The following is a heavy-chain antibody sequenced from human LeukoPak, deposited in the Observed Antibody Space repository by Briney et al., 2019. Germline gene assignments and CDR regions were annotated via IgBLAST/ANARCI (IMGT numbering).Heavy chain of an antibody. D-gene: IGHD5-24*01. CDR3: AGRLWRRDGYNLSAFDI. J-gene: IGHJ3*02. V-gene: IGHV4-59*01. Sequence: PAETQSLTCTVSGGSISSYYWNWIRQPPGKGLEWIGYIYYSGSTNYNPSLKSRVTISVDTSKNQFSLKLSSVTAADTAVYYCAGRLWRRDGYNLSAFDIWGQGTKVPVSS. CDR2: IYYSGST. CDR1: GGSISSYY.